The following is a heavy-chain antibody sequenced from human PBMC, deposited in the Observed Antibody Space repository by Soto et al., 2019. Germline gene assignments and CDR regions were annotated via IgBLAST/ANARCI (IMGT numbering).Heavy chain of an antibody. CDR3: ARGPRGMYGNHH. CDR2: INMDGSST. V-gene: IGHV3-74*01. D-gene: IGHD3-10*02. CDR1: GFTFSNDW. J-gene: IGHJ5*02. Sequence: EVQLVESGGGLVQPGGSLRLSCAASGFTFSNDWMHWVRQAAGKGLVWVSRINMDGSSTNYADSVKGRFTISRDNAKNPVYLQMNSLRAEDTAVYYCARGPRGMYGNHHWGQGALVTVSS.